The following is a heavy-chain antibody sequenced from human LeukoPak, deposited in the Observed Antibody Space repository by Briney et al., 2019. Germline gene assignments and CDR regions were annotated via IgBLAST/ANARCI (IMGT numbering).Heavy chain of an antibody. D-gene: IGHD2-15*01. V-gene: IGHV4-59*12. CDR2: IYYSGST. CDR3: ARDNHYCSGGSCYSHYYYYYMDV. Sequence: SETLSLTCTVSGGSISSYYWSWIRQPPGKGLEWIGSIYYSGSTYYNPSLKSRVTISVDTSKNQFSLKLSSVTAADTAVYYCARDNHYCSGGSCYSHYYYYYMDVWGKGTTVTVSS. CDR1: GGSISSYY. J-gene: IGHJ6*03.